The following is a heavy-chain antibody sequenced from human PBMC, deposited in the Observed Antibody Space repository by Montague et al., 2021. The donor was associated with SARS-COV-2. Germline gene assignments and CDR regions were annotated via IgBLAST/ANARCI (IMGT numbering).Heavy chain of an antibody. CDR3: ARGAPTITMIVVVVTGAGWYFDL. D-gene: IGHD3-22*01. CDR2: IYYTGSV. CDR1: GDSISSYY. Sequence: SETRSLTCTVSGDSISSYYWSWIRQPPGKGLEWIGYIYYTGSVNYNPSLKSRVTISVDTSKDQFSLKLSSVTAADTAVYYCARGAPTITMIVVVVTGAGWYFDLWGRGTLVSVSA. V-gene: IGHV4-59*01. J-gene: IGHJ2*01.